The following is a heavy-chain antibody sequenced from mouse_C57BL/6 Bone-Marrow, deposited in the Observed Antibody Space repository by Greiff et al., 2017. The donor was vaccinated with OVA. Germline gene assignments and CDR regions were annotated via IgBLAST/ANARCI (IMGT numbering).Heavy chain of an antibody. CDR3: ARDLNWNGYIDV. J-gene: IGHJ1*03. D-gene: IGHD4-1*01. CDR1: GYTFTDYY. CDR2: INPNNGGT. Sequence: EVQLQQPGAELVMPGASVKLSCKASGYTFTDYYMDWVKQSHGKSLEWIGDINPNNGGTIYNQKFKGKATLTVDKSSSTAYMELRSLTSEDTAVYYCARDLNWNGYIDVWGKGTTVTVSS. V-gene: IGHV1-18*01.